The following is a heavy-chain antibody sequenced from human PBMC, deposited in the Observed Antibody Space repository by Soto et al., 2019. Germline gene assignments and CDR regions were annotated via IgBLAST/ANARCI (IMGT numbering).Heavy chain of an antibody. CDR2: MNPDTGNT. J-gene: IGHJ4*02. D-gene: IGHD6-19*01. V-gene: IGHV1-8*01. Sequence: QVQLVQSGAEVEKPGASVKVSCKASGYTFTTYDFNWVRQAPGHGLEWMGWMNPDTGNTGYAQELTGRVTMTRATSISTAFMALSGLTAEDTAVYYCARALGYSSTSRLDLWGQGTLVTVSS. CDR1: GYTFTTYD. CDR3: ARALGYSSTSRLDL.